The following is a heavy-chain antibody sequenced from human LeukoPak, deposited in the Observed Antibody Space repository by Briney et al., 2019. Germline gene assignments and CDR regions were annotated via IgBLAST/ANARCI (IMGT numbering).Heavy chain of an antibody. J-gene: IGHJ5*02. CDR3: ARDGVRGVINWFDP. Sequence: ASVKVSCKASGYTFTVYYMHWVRQAPGQGLEWMGWINPNSGGTNYAQKFQGRVTMTRDTSISTAYMELSRLRSDDTAVYYCARDGVRGVINWFDPWGQGTLVTVSS. D-gene: IGHD3-10*01. CDR1: GYTFTVYY. V-gene: IGHV1-2*02. CDR2: INPNSGGT.